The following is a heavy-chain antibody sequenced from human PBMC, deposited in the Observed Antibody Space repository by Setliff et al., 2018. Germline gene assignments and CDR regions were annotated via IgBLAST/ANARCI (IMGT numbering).Heavy chain of an antibody. CDR1: GGTFSSYA. CDR2: IIPIFATA. Sequence: SVKVSCKASGGTFSSYAISWVRQAPGQGLEWMGGIIPIFATANYAQKFQGRVTITADKSTSTAYMELSSLRSEDTAVYYCVRPAVATDVPRQLDYWGQGTLVTVSS. J-gene: IGHJ4*02. V-gene: IGHV1-69*06. D-gene: IGHD5-12*01. CDR3: VRPAVATDVPRQLDY.